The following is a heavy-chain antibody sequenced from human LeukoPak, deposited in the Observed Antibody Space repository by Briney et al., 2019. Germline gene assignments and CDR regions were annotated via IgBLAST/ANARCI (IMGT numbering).Heavy chain of an antibody. CDR2: ISGSGDST. J-gene: IGHJ4*02. D-gene: IGHD2/OR15-2a*01. CDR3: GKDQNNGHFDY. Sequence: GGSLRLSCAASGFTFSSYAMSWVRQAPGKGLECVSAISGSGDSTYNADSVRGRFTISRDNSKNTLYLQMNSLRAEDTAVYYCGKDQNNGHFDYWGQGTLVTVSS. CDR1: GFTFSSYA. V-gene: IGHV3-23*01.